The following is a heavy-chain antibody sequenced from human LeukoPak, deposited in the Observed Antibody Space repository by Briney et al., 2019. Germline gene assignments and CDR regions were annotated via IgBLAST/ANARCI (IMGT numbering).Heavy chain of an antibody. CDR1: GFTFSSYG. D-gene: IGHD2-15*01. J-gene: IGHJ3*02. V-gene: IGHV3-33*01. CDR3: ARVLKTPRAFDI. CDR2: IWYDGSNN. Sequence: GRSLRLSCAASGFTFSSYGMHWVRQAPGKGLEWVAVIWYDGSNNYYADSVKGRFTISRDNSKNTLYLQMNSLRAEDTAVYYCARVLKTPRAFDIWGQGTMVTVSS.